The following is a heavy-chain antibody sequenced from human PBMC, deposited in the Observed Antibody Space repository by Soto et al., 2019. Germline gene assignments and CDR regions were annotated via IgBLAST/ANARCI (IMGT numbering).Heavy chain of an antibody. CDR2: IIPIFGTA. CDR3: ARDGGDCGYRFAYYSYIGMYF. Sequence: SVKVSCKASGGTFSSYAISWVRQAPGQGLEWMGGIIPIFGTANYAQKFQGRVTITADESTSTAYMELSSLRSEDTAVYYCARDGGDCGYRFAYYSYIGMYFWGKGAALPISS. V-gene: IGHV1-69*13. D-gene: IGHD2-21*02. J-gene: IGHJ6*04. CDR1: GGTFSSYA.